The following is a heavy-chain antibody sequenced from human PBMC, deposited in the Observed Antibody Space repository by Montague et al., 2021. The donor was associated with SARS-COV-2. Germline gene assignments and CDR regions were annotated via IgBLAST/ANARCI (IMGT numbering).Heavy chain of an antibody. CDR3: SRIQEELWPNYDNYGMDV. D-gene: IGHD5-18*01. J-gene: IGHJ6*02. CDR1: GFSLSTSGMC. CDR2: IDWDDDK. Sequence: PALVKPTQTLTLTCTFSGFSLSTSGMCVSWIRQPPGKALEWLALIDWDDDKYYSTSLKTRLTISKDTSKNQVVLTMTNMDPVDTATYYCSRIQEELWPNYDNYGMDVWGQGTTVTVSS. V-gene: IGHV2-70*01.